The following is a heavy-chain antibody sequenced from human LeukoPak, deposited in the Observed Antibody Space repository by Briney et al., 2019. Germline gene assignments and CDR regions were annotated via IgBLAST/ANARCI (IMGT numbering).Heavy chain of an antibody. V-gene: IGHV1-2*02. D-gene: IGHD1-26*01. CDR1: GYTFTGYY. CDR3: ARASGSYWWFDS. J-gene: IGHJ5*01. CDR2: VNPNSGDT. Sequence: ASVKVSCKASGYTFTGYYLHWVRQAPGQGLEWMGCVNPNSGDTNYAQKFQGSVTMTRDTSISTVYMELSRLRSDNTAVYYCARASGSYWWFDSWGQGTLVTVSS.